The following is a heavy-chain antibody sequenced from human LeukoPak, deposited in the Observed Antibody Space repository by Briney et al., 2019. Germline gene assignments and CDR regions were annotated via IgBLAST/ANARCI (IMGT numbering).Heavy chain of an antibody. J-gene: IGHJ4*02. CDR3: ARERTHSSGYGFDY. CDR1: GYTFTGYY. D-gene: IGHD3-22*01. Sequence: ASVKVSCKASGYTFTGYYIHWVRQAPGQGLEWMGWINPNSGGTNYAQKFQGRVTMTRDTSISTAYMDLSRLRSDDTAVYYCARERTHSSGYGFDYWGQGTLVTVSS. V-gene: IGHV1-2*02. CDR2: INPNSGGT.